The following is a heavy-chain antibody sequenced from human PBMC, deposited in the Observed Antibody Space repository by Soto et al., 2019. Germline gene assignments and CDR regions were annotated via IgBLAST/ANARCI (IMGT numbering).Heavy chain of an antibody. CDR1: EFTFSSYA. D-gene: IGHD2-15*01. J-gene: IGHJ6*02. CDR3: ARPIPRWSYHYGMDV. V-gene: IGHV3-30*03. CDR2: ISFDGTKE. Sequence: QLVESGGRGVQPGKSLRLSCEASEFTFSSYAMHWVRQAPDRGLEWVALISFDGTKEYYADSVKGRFIISRDNSKSMVYLQMDSLRPEDTAIYYCARPIPRWSYHYGMDVWGQGTTVTVSS.